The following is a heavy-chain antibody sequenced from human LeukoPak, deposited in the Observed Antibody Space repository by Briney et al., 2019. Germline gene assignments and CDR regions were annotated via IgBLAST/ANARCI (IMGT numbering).Heavy chain of an antibody. CDR2: INTNTGNP. CDR1: GYTFTSYA. D-gene: IGHD5-12*01. Sequence: GASVKVSCKASGYTFTSYAMNWVRQAPGQGLEWMGWINTNTGNPTYAQGFTGRFVFSLDTSVSTAYLQISSLKAEDTAVYYCAREARVVATTGADYWGQGTLVTVSS. J-gene: IGHJ4*02. CDR3: AREARVVATTGADY. V-gene: IGHV7-4-1*02.